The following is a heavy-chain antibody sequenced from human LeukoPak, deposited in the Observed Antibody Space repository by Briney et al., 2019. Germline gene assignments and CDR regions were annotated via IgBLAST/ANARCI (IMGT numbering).Heavy chain of an antibody. V-gene: IGHV4-38-2*02. Sequence: SETLSLTCTVSGYSISSAYYWGWIRQPPGKGLEWIGSIYHSGSTYYNPSLKSRVTISVDTSNNHFSLRLRSVTAADTAVYYCARVMWDIVLVPAAMRGYDEWYYFDYWGQGTLVTVSS. CDR1: GYSISSAYY. D-gene: IGHD2-2*01. CDR3: ARVMWDIVLVPAAMRGYDEWYYFDY. CDR2: IYHSGST. J-gene: IGHJ4*02.